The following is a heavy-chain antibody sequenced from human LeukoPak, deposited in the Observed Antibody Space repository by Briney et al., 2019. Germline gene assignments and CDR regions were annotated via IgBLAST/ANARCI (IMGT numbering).Heavy chain of an antibody. CDR3: AGGGPGSRYFDL. D-gene: IGHD6-19*01. J-gene: IGHJ4*02. CDR2: INHSGST. CDR1: GGSFSGYY. Sequence: PSETLSLTCAVYGGSFSGYYWSWIRQPPGKGLEWIGEINHSGSTNYNPSLKSRVTISVDTSKNQFSLKLTSVTAADTAVYYCAGGGPGSRYFDLWGQGTLVTVSS. V-gene: IGHV4-34*01.